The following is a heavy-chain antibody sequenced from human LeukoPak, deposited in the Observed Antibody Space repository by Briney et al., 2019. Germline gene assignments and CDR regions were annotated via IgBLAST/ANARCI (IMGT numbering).Heavy chain of an antibody. V-gene: IGHV3-15*01. CDR3: AKEGRSLQTY. Sequence: GGSLRLSCAASGFTLNNAWMSWVRQAPGKGLEWLGRIKRETDGGTIDYAAPVKGRFTISRDNAKNSLYLQMNSLRVEDTAVYYCAKEGRSLQTYWGQGTLVTVSS. CDR2: IKRETDGGTI. D-gene: IGHD5-24*01. CDR1: GFTLNNAW. J-gene: IGHJ4*02.